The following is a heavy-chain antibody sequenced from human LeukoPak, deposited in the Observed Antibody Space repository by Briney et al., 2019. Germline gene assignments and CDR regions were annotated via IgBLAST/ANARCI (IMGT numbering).Heavy chain of an antibody. V-gene: IGHV1-2*02. J-gene: IGHJ5*02. CDR1: GYSFTAYY. D-gene: IGHD6-13*01. CDR3: ARARQQLVWANWFDP. CDR2: INPNSGGT. Sequence: RASVKVSCKASGYSFTAYYMHWVRQAPGQGLEWMGWINPNSGGTNYAQKFQGRVTMTRDTSITTAYMELRSLRSDDTAVHYCARARQQLVWANWFDPWGQGTLVTVSS.